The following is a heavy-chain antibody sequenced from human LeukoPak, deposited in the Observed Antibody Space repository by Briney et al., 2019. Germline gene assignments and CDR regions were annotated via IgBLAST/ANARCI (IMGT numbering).Heavy chain of an antibody. Sequence: ASVKVSCKVSGYTLTELSMHWVRQAPGKGLEWMGGFDPEDGETIYAQKFQGRVTMTEDTSTDTAYMELSSLRSEDTAVYYCATARIVGATPALDYWGQGTLVTVSS. D-gene: IGHD1-26*01. J-gene: IGHJ4*02. CDR3: ATARIVGATPALDY. V-gene: IGHV1-24*01. CDR2: FDPEDGET. CDR1: GYTLTELS.